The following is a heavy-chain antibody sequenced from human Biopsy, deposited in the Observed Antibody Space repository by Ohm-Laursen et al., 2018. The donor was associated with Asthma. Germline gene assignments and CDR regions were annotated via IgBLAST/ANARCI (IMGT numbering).Heavy chain of an antibody. D-gene: IGHD3-10*01. CDR3: ARAVDYSHYYGIDV. Sequence: GSSVKVSCKTSGHTFNSAGITWVRQAPGQGLEWMGWISVYNGNTKVAQKLQDRVTMITDTSTSTAYMELRGLRSDDTAVYFCARAVDYSHYYGIDVWGQGTTVTVS. J-gene: IGHJ6*02. CDR1: GHTFNSAG. V-gene: IGHV1-18*01. CDR2: ISVYNGNT.